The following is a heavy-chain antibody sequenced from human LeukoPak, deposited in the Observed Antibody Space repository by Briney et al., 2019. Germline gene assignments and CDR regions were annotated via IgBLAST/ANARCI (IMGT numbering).Heavy chain of an antibody. CDR1: GFPFSSYW. J-gene: IGHJ4*02. CDR3: AKDPTWDYSINFDY. V-gene: IGHV3-7*03. CDR2: IKQDGSKK. Sequence: GGSLRLSCVASGFPFSSYWMTWVRQAPGKGLEWVANIKQDGSKKSYVDSVKGRFTISRDNAKNSLYLQMNSLRAEDTAVYYCAKDPTWDYSINFDYWGQGTLVIVSS. D-gene: IGHD4-11*01.